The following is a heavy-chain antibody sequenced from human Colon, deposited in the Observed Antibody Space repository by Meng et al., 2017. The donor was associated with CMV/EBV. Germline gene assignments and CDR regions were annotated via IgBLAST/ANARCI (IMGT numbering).Heavy chain of an antibody. D-gene: IGHD3-3*01. V-gene: IGHV3-21*04. CDR1: GFTFSSYS. CDR2: ISSSSSYI. CDR3: AKAGGETDDFWSGYYNFIDY. Sequence: GESLKISCAASGFTFSSYSMNWVRQAPGKGLEWVSSISSSSSYIYYADSVKGRFTITRDNSKNALYLQMNSLRTEDTALYYCAKAGGETDDFWSGYYNFIDYWGQGTMVTVSS. J-gene: IGHJ4*02.